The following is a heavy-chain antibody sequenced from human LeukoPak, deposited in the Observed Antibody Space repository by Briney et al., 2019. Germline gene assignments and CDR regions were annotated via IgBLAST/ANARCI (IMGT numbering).Heavy chain of an antibody. CDR2: ISNSSSTI. CDR3: ARGVQEGFLEWVGDY. V-gene: IGHV3-48*01. Sequence: QTGGSLRLSCAASGFTISSYSMNWVRQAPGKGLEWVSYISNSSSTIYYADSAKGRFTISRDNAENSLYLQMNSLRAEDTAVYYCARGVQEGFLEWVGDYWGQGTLVTVSS. J-gene: IGHJ4*02. D-gene: IGHD3-3*01. CDR1: GFTISSYS.